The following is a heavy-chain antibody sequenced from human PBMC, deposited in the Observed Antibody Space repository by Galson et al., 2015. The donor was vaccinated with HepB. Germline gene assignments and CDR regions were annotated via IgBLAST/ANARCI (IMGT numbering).Heavy chain of an antibody. V-gene: IGHV3-48*03. Sequence: SLRLSCAASGFTFSSYEMNWVRQAPGKGLEWVSHISSSGSTEYYADSVKGRFTISRDNAKNSLYLQMNSLRAEDTAVYYCARAPKWELLWDYFDYWGQGTLVTVSS. CDR3: ARAPKWELLWDYFDY. D-gene: IGHD1-26*01. CDR1: GFTFSSYE. CDR2: ISSSGSTE. J-gene: IGHJ4*02.